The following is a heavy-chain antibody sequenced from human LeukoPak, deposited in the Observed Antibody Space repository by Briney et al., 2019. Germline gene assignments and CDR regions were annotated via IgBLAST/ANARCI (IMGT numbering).Heavy chain of an antibody. CDR2: IKSKTDGGTT. J-gene: IGHJ4*02. V-gene: IGHV3-15*01. CDR1: GFTFSNAW. Sequence: GGSLGLSCAASGFTFSNAWMSWVRQAPGKGLEWVGRIKSKTDGGTTDYAAPVKGRFTISRDDSKNTLYLQMNSLKTEDTAVYYCTTVRYSYGYTFDYWGQGTLVTVSS. CDR3: TTVRYSYGYTFDY. D-gene: IGHD5-18*01.